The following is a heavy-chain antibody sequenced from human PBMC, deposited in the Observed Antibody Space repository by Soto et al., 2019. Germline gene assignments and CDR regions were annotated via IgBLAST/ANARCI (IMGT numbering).Heavy chain of an antibody. V-gene: IGHV2-5*02. CDR2: IYWDDDK. J-gene: IGHJ4*02. CDR3: VHPPFFGDKLDY. CDR1: GFSLSTGGVG. Sequence: QITLKESGPTLVKPTQTLTLTCTFSGFSLSTGGVGVAWIRQPPGKALEWLAVIYWDDDKRYSPSLKSRLTITKDTSKNQVVFTMTNMDSVDTATYYCVHPPFFGDKLDYWGQGTLVTVSS. D-gene: IGHD2-21*01.